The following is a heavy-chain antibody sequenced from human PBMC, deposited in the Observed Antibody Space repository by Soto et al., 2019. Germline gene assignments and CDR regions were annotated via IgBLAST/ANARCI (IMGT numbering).Heavy chain of an antibody. CDR1: RISFTDYG. D-gene: IGHD6-13*01. Sequence: GGSLRLSCSAARISFTDYGFDWVRQASGKGLEWVSSISSSGPYTSYADSVEGRFTLSRDNAKNSLSLHMNNMRVEDTAVYYCAKVSSSWYDGFLDLWGQGTMVTVSS. CDR3: AKVSSSWYDGFLDL. V-gene: IGHV3-21*06. CDR2: ISSSGPYT. J-gene: IGHJ5*02.